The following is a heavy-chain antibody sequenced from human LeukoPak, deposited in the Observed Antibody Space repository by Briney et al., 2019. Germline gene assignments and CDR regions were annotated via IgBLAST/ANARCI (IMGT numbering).Heavy chain of an antibody. CDR3: ARAGPYYDYVWGSYRYFDY. J-gene: IGHJ4*02. D-gene: IGHD3-16*02. V-gene: IGHV1-18*01. Sequence: ASVEVSCKASGYTFTSYGISWVRQAPGQGLEWMGWISAYNGNTNYAQKLQGRVTMTTNTSTSTAYMELRSLRSDDTAVYYCARAGPYYDYVWGSYRYFDYWGQGALVTVS. CDR1: GYTFTSYG. CDR2: ISAYNGNT.